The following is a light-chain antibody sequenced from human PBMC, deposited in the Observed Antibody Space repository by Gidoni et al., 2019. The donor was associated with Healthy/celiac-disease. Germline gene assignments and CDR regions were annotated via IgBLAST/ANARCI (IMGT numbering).Light chain of an antibody. Sequence: EIVMTQSPATLSVSPGERATLSCRASQSVSSNLAWYQQKPGQAPRLLIYGASTRATGIPARFSGSGSGTEFTLTISSLQSEDFAVYYCQQYNNWPLRLTFXGXTKVEIK. CDR3: QQYNNWPLRLT. CDR2: GAS. CDR1: QSVSSN. V-gene: IGKV3-15*01. J-gene: IGKJ4*01.